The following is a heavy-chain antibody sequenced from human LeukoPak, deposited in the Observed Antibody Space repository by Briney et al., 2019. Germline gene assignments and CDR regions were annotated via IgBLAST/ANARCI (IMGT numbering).Heavy chain of an antibody. J-gene: IGHJ5*02. CDR1: GFTFSDYW. CDR3: ARDAGNSGYGCDL. V-gene: IGHV3-74*01. D-gene: IGHD5-12*01. CDR2: INTDGSIT. Sequence: PGGSLRLSCAASGFTFSDYWMHWVRQVPGKGLVWVSRINTDGSITNHADSVKGRFTISRDNARNSLYLQMNNLRGEDTAIYYCARDAGNSGYGCDLWGQGTLVTVSS.